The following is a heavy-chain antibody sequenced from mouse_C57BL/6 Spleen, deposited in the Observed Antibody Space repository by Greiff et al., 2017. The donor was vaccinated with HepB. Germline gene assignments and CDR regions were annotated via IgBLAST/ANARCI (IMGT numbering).Heavy chain of an antibody. D-gene: IGHD1-1*01. CDR1: GYTFTSYW. CDR2: IDPSDSYT. J-gene: IGHJ3*01. V-gene: IGHV1-69*01. CDR3: ARSAYYYGSSWAWFAY. Sequence: QVQLQQPGAELVMPGASVKLSCKASGYTFTSYWMHWVKQRPGPGLEWIGEIDPSDSYTNYNQKFKGKSTLTVDKSSSTAYMQLSSLTSEDSAVYYCARSAYYYGSSWAWFAYWGQGTLVTVSA.